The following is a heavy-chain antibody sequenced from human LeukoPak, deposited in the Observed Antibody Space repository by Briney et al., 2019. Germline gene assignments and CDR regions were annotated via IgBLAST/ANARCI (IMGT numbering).Heavy chain of an antibody. V-gene: IGHV5-51*01. D-gene: IGHD6-13*01. CDR2: IYPGDSDT. CDR1: GYRFTSYW. CDR3: ARHLAAAATAVDY. Sequence: GESLKISCKGSGYRFTSYWIGWVRQMPGKGLEWMGIIYPGDSDTRYSPSFQGQVTISADRSINTAYLQWSSLKASDTAIYYCARHLAAAATAVDYWGQGSLVTVSS. J-gene: IGHJ4*02.